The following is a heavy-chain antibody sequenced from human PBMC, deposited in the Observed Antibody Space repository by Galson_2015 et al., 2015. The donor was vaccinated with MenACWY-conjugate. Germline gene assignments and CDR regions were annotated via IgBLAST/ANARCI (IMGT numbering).Heavy chain of an antibody. V-gene: IGHV5-51*01. J-gene: IGHJ6*02. CDR1: GYSFTNYW. D-gene: IGHD1-26*01. Sequence: QSGAEVKKPGESLKISCKGSGYSFTNYWIAWVRQMPGKGLEWVGLIDPVNSNIRYSPSFQGQVTISADESISTAYLQLHSLQASDTAMYYCARHPPGGRGMDVWGQGTTVTVSS. CDR2: IDPVNSNI. CDR3: ARHPPGGRGMDV.